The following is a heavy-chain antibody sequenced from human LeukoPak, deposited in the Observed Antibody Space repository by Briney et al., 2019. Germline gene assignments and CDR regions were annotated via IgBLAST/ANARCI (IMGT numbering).Heavy chain of an antibody. CDR2: IYYSGST. J-gene: IGHJ4*02. D-gene: IGHD2-21*02. CDR1: GGSISSYY. Sequence: PSATLSLTCTVSGGSISSYYWSWIRQPPGKGLEWIGFIYYSGSTNYNPSLKSRVTISVDTSKNQFSLKLSSVTAADTAVYYCARGRCGGDCYSDWGQGTLVTVSS. CDR3: ARGRCGGDCYSD. V-gene: IGHV4-59*08.